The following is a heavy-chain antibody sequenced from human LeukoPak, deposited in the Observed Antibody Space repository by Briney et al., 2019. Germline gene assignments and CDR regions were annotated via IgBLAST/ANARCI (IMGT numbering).Heavy chain of an antibody. CDR3: ARDNVYYYLWGSYLEGDC. J-gene: IGHJ4*02. Sequence: ASVKVSCKASGYTFTNYGISWVRQAPGQGLKWMGWISGYNDNTKYAQKFQGRVTMTTDTSTSTAYMELRSLRSDDTAVYYCARDNVYYYLWGSYLEGDCWGQGTLVTVSS. D-gene: IGHD3-16*02. V-gene: IGHV1-18*01. CDR1: GYTFTNYG. CDR2: ISGYNDNT.